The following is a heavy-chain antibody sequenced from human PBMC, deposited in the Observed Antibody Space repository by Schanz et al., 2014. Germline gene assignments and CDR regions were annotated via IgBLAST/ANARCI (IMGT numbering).Heavy chain of an antibody. J-gene: IGHJ4*02. D-gene: IGHD5-12*01. CDR3: ARAAYGGYTSTPLRY. CDR1: GGTFTSYA. V-gene: IGHV1-69*04. CDR2: IMPLRGIG. Sequence: QVQLVQSGAEVRKPGSSVRVSCKASGGTFTSYAFSWVRQAPGQGLEWMGRIMPLRGIGNNAWKFQDRLTITADKSMNITYMELSSLGTEDTAVYYCARAAYGGYTSTPLRYWGQGALVTVAS.